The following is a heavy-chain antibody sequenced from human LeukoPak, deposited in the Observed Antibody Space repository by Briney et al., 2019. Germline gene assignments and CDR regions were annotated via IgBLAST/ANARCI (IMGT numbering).Heavy chain of an antibody. CDR3: ASSVESSGHWFDP. J-gene: IGHJ5*02. D-gene: IGHD3-22*01. Sequence: GGSLRLSCAASGFTFSNYAMNWVRQAPGKGLEWVSRITGSGTGTYYADSVKGRFTISRDNSKNTLYLQMNSLRAEDTAVYYCASSVESSGHWFDPWGQGTLVTVSS. CDR2: ITGSGTGT. CDR1: GFTFSNYA. V-gene: IGHV3-23*01.